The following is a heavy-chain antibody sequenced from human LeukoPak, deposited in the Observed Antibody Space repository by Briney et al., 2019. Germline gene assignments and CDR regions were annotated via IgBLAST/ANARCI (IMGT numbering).Heavy chain of an antibody. CDR3: ARGPIRSSGWYPPNYYYYYMDV. CDR1: GFTFSSYS. J-gene: IGHJ6*03. D-gene: IGHD6-19*01. V-gene: IGHV3-21*01. Sequence: GGSLRLSCAASGFTFSSYSMNWVRQAPGKGLEWVSSISSSSSYIYYADSVKGRFTISRDNAKNSLYLQMNSLRAEDTAVYYCARGPIRSSGWYPPNYYYYYMDVWGKGTTVTISS. CDR2: ISSSSSYI.